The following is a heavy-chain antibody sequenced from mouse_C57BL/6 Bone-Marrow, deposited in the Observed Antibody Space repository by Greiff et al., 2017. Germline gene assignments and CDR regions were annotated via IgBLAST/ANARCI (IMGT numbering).Heavy chain of an antibody. CDR1: GYTFTSYW. CDR3: ARCRGGSRFGY. CDR2: IYPGSGST. V-gene: IGHV1-55*01. D-gene: IGHD1-1*02. J-gene: IGHJ2*01. Sequence: QVQLQQPGAELVKPGASVKMSCKASGYTFTSYWITWVKQRPGQGLEWIGDIYPGSGSTNYNEKFKRKATLTAHTPSSTAYMQLSSLTSAHSAVSCGARCRGGSRFGYWGQGTTLAVAS.